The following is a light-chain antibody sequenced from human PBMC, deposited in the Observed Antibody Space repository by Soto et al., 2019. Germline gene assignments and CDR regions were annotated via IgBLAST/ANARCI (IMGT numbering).Light chain of an antibody. CDR2: DNN. V-gene: IGLV1-51*01. Sequence: QPPSVSAAPGQKVTISCSGSSSNIGNNYVSWYQQLPGTAPKLLIYDNNKRPSGIPDRFSGSKSGTSATLGITGLQTGDEADYYCGTWDSSLSAGVFGTGTKLTVL. CDR1: SSNIGNNY. CDR3: GTWDSSLSAGV. J-gene: IGLJ1*01.